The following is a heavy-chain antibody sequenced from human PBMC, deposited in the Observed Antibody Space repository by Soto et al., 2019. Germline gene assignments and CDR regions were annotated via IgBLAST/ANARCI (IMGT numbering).Heavy chain of an antibody. CDR1: RGCVSRGGSA. V-gene: IGHV4-30-2*01. CDR3: PSGGRGHYIDI. D-gene: IGHD3-3*01. Sequence: FAACRGCVSRGGSACSCIRQPPGKGREWIGYIYHSGSTYYNPSLKSRVTISVDRSKNQFSLKLSSGTAADTAVYYCPSGGRGHYIDIRGQGPL. J-gene: IGHJ4*02. CDR2: IYHSGST.